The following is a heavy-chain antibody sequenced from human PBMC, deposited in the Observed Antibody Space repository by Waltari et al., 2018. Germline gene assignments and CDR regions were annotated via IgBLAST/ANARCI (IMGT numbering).Heavy chain of an antibody. D-gene: IGHD3-3*01. J-gene: IGHJ5*02. V-gene: IGHV1-69*04. CDR3: ARDFWRVRRFDP. Sequence: QVQLVQSGAEVKKPGSSVKVSCKASGGTFSSYAISWVRQAPGQGLEWMGGIIPILGIANYAQKFQGRVTITADESTSTAYMELSSLRSEDTAVYYCARDFWRVRRFDPWGQGTLVTVSS. CDR2: IIPILGIA. CDR1: GGTFSSYA.